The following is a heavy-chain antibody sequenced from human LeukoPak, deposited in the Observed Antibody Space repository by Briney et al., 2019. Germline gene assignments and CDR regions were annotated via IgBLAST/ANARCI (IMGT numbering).Heavy chain of an antibody. J-gene: IGHJ3*01. CDR3: ARPRRPEAFNV. CDR2: INHSGNT. CDR1: GGSFNDSY. Sequence: KTSETLSLTCAVYGGSFNDSYWTWIRQPPGKGLEWIGEINHSGNTNYNPSLKSRVTMLVDTPKHQFFLKLTSLTAADTAVYFCARPRRPEAFNVWGQGTMVTVSS. V-gene: IGHV4-34*01. D-gene: IGHD6-6*01.